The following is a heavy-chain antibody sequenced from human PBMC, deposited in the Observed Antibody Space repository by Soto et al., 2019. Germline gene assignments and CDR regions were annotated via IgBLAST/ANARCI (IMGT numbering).Heavy chain of an antibody. CDR2: IYSGGST. J-gene: IGHJ6*03. D-gene: IGHD6-6*01. V-gene: IGHV3-66*01. CDR3: ARSGSSSSEGGAYYYYYYMDV. CDR1: GFTVSSNY. Sequence: PGESLKLSCAASGFTVSSNYMSWVRQAPGKGLEWVSVIYSGGSTYYADSVKGRFTISRDNSKNTLYLQMNSLRAEDTAVYYCARSGSSSSEGGAYYYYYYMDVWGKGTTVTVSS.